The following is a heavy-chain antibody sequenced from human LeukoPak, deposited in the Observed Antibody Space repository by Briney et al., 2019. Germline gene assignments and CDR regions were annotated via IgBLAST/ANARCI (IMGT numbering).Heavy chain of an antibody. V-gene: IGHV1-18*01. D-gene: IGHD6-19*01. CDR1: GDTGDTFIRYG. Sequence: GASVKVSCKASGDTGDTFIRYGFTWVRRAPGQGLEWMGWISAYNGHTKYAQTFQGRITMTTDTSTTTAYMDLRSLRSDDTAVYYCVRYSDSSGIPDYWGQGTLVIVSS. J-gene: IGHJ4*02. CDR3: VRYSDSSGIPDY. CDR2: ISAYNGHT.